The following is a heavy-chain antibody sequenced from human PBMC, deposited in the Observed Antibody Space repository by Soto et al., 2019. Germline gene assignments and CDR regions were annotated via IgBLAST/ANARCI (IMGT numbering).Heavy chain of an antibody. V-gene: IGHV4-59*01. Sequence: SETLSLTCAVSGGSISSYYWSWIRQPPGKGLEWIGYIYYSGSTNYNPSLKSRVTISVDTSKNQFSLKLSSVTAADTAVYYCARVWGGAFDIWGQGTTVTV. CDR2: IYYSGST. J-gene: IGHJ3*02. D-gene: IGHD3-10*01. CDR1: GGSISSYY. CDR3: ARVWGGAFDI.